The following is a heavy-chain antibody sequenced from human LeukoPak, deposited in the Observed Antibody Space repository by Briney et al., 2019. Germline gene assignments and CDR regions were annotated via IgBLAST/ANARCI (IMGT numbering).Heavy chain of an antibody. CDR2: TSNDGSKK. Sequence: PGGSLRLSCAASGFTFSSYSMNWVRQAPGKGLEWVAVTSNDGSKKYYAGSVKGRFTISRDNSKNTVYLQMNSLRAEDTAIYYCARDPYSIGSRINSDCWGQGTLVTVSS. V-gene: IGHV3-30*03. CDR3: ARDPYSIGSRINSDC. D-gene: IGHD3-22*01. CDR1: GFTFSSYS. J-gene: IGHJ4*02.